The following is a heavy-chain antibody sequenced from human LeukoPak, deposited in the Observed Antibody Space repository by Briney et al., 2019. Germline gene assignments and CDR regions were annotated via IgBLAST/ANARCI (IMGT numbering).Heavy chain of an antibody. CDR1: GYTFTIYG. J-gene: IGHJ6*02. CDR2: ISAYNGNT. CDR3: ARDATVPGYYYYGMDV. D-gene: IGHD4-17*01. Sequence: GASVKVSCTASGYTFTIYGISWVRQAPGQGLEWMGWISAYNGNTNYAQKLQGRVTMTTDTSTSTAYMELRSLRSDDTAVYYCARDATVPGYYYYGMDVWGQGTTVTVSS. V-gene: IGHV1-18*01.